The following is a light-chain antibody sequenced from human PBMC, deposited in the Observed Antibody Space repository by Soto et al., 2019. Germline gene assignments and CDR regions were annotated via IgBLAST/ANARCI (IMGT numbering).Light chain of an antibody. J-gene: IGKJ5*01. Sequence: DIQLTQSPSFLSASVGDRVTITCRASQGIRNYLAWYQQKPGRAPKLLMYIASTLQTGVPSRFSGSQSGTEFTLTISSLQPEEFATSYCQQVNNYPITFGQGTRLEIK. CDR3: QQVNNYPIT. V-gene: IGKV1-9*01. CDR1: QGIRNY. CDR2: IAS.